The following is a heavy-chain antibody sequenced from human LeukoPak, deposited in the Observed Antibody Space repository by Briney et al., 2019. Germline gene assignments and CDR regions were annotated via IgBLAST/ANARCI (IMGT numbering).Heavy chain of an antibody. CDR2: IKSRSDGGTT. D-gene: IGHD2/OR15-2a*01. Sequence: KPGGSLRLSCAASGFTFINAWMNWVRQAPGKGLEWVGRIKSRSDGGTTDYAAPVKGRFTISRDDSQSTVFLQMNSLQIEDTAVYFCTTDLSLGDWFDPWGQGTLVTVSS. J-gene: IGHJ5*02. CDR3: TTDLSLGDWFDP. CDR1: GFTFINAW. V-gene: IGHV3-15*01.